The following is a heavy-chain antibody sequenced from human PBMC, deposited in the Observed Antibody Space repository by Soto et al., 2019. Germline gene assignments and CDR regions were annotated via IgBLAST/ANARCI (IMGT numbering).Heavy chain of an antibody. CDR3: ARRYLNWFDP. D-gene: IGHD1-20*01. Sequence: ASVKVSCKASGYTLTSYYMHWVRQAPGQGLEWMGIINPSGGSTSYAQKFQGRVTMTRDTSTSTAYMELRSLRSDDTAVYYCARRYLNWFDPWGQGTLVTVSS. V-gene: IGHV1-46*01. J-gene: IGHJ5*02. CDR2: INPSGGST. CDR1: GYTLTSYY.